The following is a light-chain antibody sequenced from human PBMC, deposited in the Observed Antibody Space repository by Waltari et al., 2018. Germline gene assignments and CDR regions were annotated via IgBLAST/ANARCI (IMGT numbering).Light chain of an antibody. CDR3: QQYHGTPPT. Sequence: DIQMTQSPSSLSASVGDSVTITCRASQVIRSSLAWYQQKPGKPPKLLIFGASTLESGVPSRISGSGSGTDYTLTINSLQPEDFATYFCQQYHGTPPTFGQGTKVEI. V-gene: IGKV1-NL1*01. J-gene: IGKJ1*01. CDR1: QVIRSS. CDR2: GAS.